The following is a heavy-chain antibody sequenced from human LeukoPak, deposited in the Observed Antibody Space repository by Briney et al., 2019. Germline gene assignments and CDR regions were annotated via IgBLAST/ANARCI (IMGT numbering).Heavy chain of an antibody. CDR1: GGSISSHY. D-gene: IGHD4-17*01. CDR3: ARGGTTVTPGLLWFDP. V-gene: IGHV4-59*11. Sequence: SETLSLTCSVSGGSISSHYWSWIRQPPGKGLEWIGYIYYSGSTKYNPSLKSRVTISVDTSKNQFPLKLSSVTAADTAVYYCARGGTTVTPGLLWFDPWGQGTLVTVPS. J-gene: IGHJ5*02. CDR2: IYYSGST.